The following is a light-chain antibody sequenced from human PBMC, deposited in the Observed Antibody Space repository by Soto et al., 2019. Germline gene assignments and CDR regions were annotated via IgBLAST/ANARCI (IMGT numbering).Light chain of an antibody. CDR1: NIAGKS. CDR3: QVWDSSSDHRVV. V-gene: IGLV3-21*02. J-gene: IGLJ2*01. CDR2: NDG. Sequence: SYELTQPPSVSVAPGQTARLTCGGNNIAGKSVHWYQQKPGQAPVLVVYNDGDRPSGIPERFSGSNSGNTATLTITRVEAGDEADYHCQVWDSSSDHRVVFGGGTQLTVL.